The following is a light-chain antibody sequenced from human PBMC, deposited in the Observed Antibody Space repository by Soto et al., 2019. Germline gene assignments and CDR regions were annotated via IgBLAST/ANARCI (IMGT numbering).Light chain of an antibody. J-gene: IGKJ3*01. Sequence: DIQMTQSPSSVSAYVGDRVTITCRASQDIRDWIAWYQQKPGKAPKLLISAAPSLQSGVPSRCSGSGSGRDFSLTISSLQSEEFATYYCHQAYSLPFTFGPGTKVDIK. V-gene: IGKV1-12*01. CDR2: AAP. CDR1: QDIRDW. CDR3: HQAYSLPFT.